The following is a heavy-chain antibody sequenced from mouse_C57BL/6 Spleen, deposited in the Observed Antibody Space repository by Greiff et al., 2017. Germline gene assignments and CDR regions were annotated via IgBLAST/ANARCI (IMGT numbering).Heavy chain of an antibody. CDR3: AREGQTSFAY. V-gene: IGHV5-4*01. CDR1: GFTFSSYA. Sequence: EVTLVESGGGLVKPGGSLKLSCAASGFTFSSYAMSWVRQTPEKRLEWVATISDGGSYTYYPDNVKGRFTISRDNAKNNLYLQMSHLKSEDTAMYYCAREGQTSFAYWGQGTLVTVSA. D-gene: IGHD3-3*01. J-gene: IGHJ3*01. CDR2: ISDGGSYT.